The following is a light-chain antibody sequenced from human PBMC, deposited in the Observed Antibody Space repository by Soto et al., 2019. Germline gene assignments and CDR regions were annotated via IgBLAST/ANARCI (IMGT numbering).Light chain of an antibody. J-gene: IGKJ3*01. CDR3: QQYGIV. CDR2: SAS. Sequence: EIVLTQSPATLSLSPGEGATLSCRASQTISSNYVAWYQQKPGQAPRLLIYSASSRATGIPDRFSGSGSGTHFTLTISRLEPEDFAVYYCQQYGIVFGPGTKVDIK. CDR1: QTISSNY. V-gene: IGKV3-20*01.